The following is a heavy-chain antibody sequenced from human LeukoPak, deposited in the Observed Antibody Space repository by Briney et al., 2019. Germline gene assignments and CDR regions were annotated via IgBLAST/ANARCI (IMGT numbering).Heavy chain of an antibody. J-gene: IGHJ3*02. V-gene: IGHV3-21*04. D-gene: IGHD4-17*01. CDR2: ISSSSSYI. CDR3: AKDPNGDYVGAFDT. Sequence: GGSLRLSCAASGFPFSSYSMNWVRQAPGTGLEWVSSISSSSSYIYYADSVKGRSTISRDNAKNSLYLQINSLRAEDAAVYYCAKDPNGDYVGAFDTWGQGTMVIVSS. CDR1: GFPFSSYS.